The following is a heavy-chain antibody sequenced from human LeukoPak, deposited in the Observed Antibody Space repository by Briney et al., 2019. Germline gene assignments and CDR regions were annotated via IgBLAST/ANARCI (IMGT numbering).Heavy chain of an antibody. V-gene: IGHV4-39*07. Sequence: SETLSLTCNVSGGSISSSSYYWGWIRQPPGKGLEWIGSIYYSGSTYYNPSLKSRVTISVDTSKNQFSLKLSSVTAADTAIYYCVRDYVWGTSESDYWGQGILVTVSS. D-gene: IGHD3-16*01. J-gene: IGHJ4*02. CDR1: GGSISSSSYY. CDR2: IYYSGST. CDR3: VRDYVWGTSESDY.